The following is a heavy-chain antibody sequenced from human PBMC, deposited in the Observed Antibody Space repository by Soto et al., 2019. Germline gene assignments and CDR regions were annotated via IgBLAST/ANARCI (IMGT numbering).Heavy chain of an antibody. CDR1: GFTFSSYS. CDR3: ASWIYSAGAFDY. CDR2: ISSSSSYI. D-gene: IGHD5-12*01. J-gene: IGHJ4*02. V-gene: IGHV3-21*01. Sequence: EVQLVESGGGLVQPGGSLRLSCAASGFTFSSYSMNWVRQAPGKGLEWVSSISSSSSYIYYADSVKGRFTISRDNAKNSLYLQMNSLRAEDTAVYYCASWIYSAGAFDYWGQGTLVTVSS.